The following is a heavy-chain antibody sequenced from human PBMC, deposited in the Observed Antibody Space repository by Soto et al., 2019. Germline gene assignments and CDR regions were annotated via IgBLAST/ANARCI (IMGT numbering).Heavy chain of an antibody. CDR1: GFSLSTSGVG. Sequence: SGPTLVKPTQTLTLTCTFSGFSLSTSGVGVGWIRQPPGKALEWLALIYWDDDKRYSPSLKSRLTITKDTSKNQVVLTMTNMDPVDTATYYCARTYYDFWSGYLDYWGQGTLVTVSS. J-gene: IGHJ4*02. D-gene: IGHD3-3*01. V-gene: IGHV2-5*02. CDR3: ARTYYDFWSGYLDY. CDR2: IYWDDDK.